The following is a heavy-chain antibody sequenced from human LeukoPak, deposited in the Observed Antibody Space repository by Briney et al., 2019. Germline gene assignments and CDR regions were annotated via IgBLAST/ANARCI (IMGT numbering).Heavy chain of an antibody. CDR1: GGSISSYY. CDR3: ARDQYSSGWYFGY. J-gene: IGHJ4*02. CDR2: INTSGST. Sequence: SETLSLTCTVSGGSISSYYWSWIRQPAGKGLEWIGRINTSGSTNYNPSLKSRVTISVDTSKNQFSLKLSSVTAADTAVYYCARDQYSSGWYFGYWGQGTLVTVSS. D-gene: IGHD6-19*01. V-gene: IGHV4-4*07.